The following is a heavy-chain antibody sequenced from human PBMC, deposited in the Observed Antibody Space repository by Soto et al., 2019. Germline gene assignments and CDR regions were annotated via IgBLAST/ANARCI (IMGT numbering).Heavy chain of an antibody. J-gene: IGHJ4*02. V-gene: IGHV3-23*01. CDR2: IGGSGGST. CDR3: AKNDGVGVGASTAFDY. CDR1: GFTLRSYA. D-gene: IGHD1-26*01. Sequence: EVQVLDSGGGLVQPGGSLRLSCAASGFTLRSYAMSWVRQAPGRGLEWVSGIGGSGGSTYYADSVKGRFTISRDNSKNTVYLQMKRLRGEETALYYCAKNDGVGVGASTAFDYWGQGTLVTVSS.